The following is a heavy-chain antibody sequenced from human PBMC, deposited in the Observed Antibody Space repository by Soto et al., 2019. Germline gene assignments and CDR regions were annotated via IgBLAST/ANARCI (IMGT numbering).Heavy chain of an antibody. CDR2: IYYSGST. Sequence: QLLESGPRLVKPSETLSLTCSVSGGSISSSSYSWGWIRQPPGKGLEWIGTIYYSGSTHYNPSLEGRVAISADTPNNQLSLRLSSVTAADTAVYYCGRQPGHCGSTTCFGYYSVDVWGQGTTVTVS. CDR1: GGSISSSSYS. CDR3: GRQPGHCGSTTCFGYYSVDV. V-gene: IGHV4-39*01. D-gene: IGHD2-2*01. J-gene: IGHJ6*02.